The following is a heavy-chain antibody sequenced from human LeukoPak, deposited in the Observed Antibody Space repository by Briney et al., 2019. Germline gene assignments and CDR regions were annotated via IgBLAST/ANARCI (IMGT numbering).Heavy chain of an antibody. Sequence: ASVKVSCKASGYTFTSYYMHWVRQAPGQGLEWMGWINPNSGGTNYAQKFQGRVTMTRDTSISTAYMELSRLRSDDTAVYYCARDGAYDYGDYSFWYWGQGTLVTVSS. J-gene: IGHJ4*02. CDR3: ARDGAYDYGDYSFWY. V-gene: IGHV1-2*02. CDR1: GYTFTSYY. CDR2: INPNSGGT. D-gene: IGHD4-17*01.